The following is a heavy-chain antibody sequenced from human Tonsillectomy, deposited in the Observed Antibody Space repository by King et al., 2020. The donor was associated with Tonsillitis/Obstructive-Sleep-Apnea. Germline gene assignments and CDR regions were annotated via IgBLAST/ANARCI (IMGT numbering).Heavy chain of an antibody. Sequence: QLVQSGAEVKKPGASVKVSCKASGYSFTSYDIIWVRQATGQGLEWMGWMNPNSGDTGYAQKFQGRVTMTRDTSIGTAYLDLSNLGFEDTAVYYCATLRGFEDTAMAEVSWFDPWGQGTLVTVSS. CDR3: ATLRGFEDTAMAEVSWFDP. CDR1: GYSFTSYD. V-gene: IGHV1-8*01. J-gene: IGHJ5*02. D-gene: IGHD5-18*01. CDR2: MNPNSGDT.